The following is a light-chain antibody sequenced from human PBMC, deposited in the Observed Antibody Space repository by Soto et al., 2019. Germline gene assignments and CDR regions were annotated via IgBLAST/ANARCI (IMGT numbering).Light chain of an antibody. J-gene: IGKJ1*01. CDR3: QHYNSSSEA. CDR2: KAS. Sequence: DIQMNQSPSTLSGSVGERVTITCRASQTIRSWLAWYSQTRGKAPKLXIYKASTLNSGVQSMFSGSGAGTECTRTISSLQPDDFATDYCQHYNSSSEAFGQGTQVDIK. CDR1: QTIRSW. V-gene: IGKV1-5*03.